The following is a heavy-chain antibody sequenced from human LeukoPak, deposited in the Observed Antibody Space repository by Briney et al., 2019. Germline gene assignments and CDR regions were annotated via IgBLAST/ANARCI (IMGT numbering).Heavy chain of an antibody. J-gene: IGHJ1*01. CDR1: GGTFSSYA. CDR2: IIPIFGTA. CDR3: ARGGDIVVVPAAMIPRCLNGDYHRAEYFQH. D-gene: IGHD2-2*01. V-gene: IGHV1-69*13. Sequence: ASVKVSCTASGGTFSSYAISSVRQAPGQGLEWMGGIIPIFGTANYAQKFQGRVTITADESTSTAYMELSSLRSEDTAVYYCARGGDIVVVPAAMIPRCLNGDYHRAEYFQHWGQGTLVTVSS.